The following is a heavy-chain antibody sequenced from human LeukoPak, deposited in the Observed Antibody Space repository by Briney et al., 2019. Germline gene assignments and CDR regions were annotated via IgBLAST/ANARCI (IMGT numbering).Heavy chain of an antibody. Sequence: GGSLRLSCSASGFTFSSYAMSWVRQPPGKGLEYVSAITSNGGSTYYADSVKGRFTISRDNSKNTLYLQMSSLRAEDTAVYYCVKGRCSGSSCYGGDYWGQGTLVTVSS. V-gene: IGHV3-64D*06. CDR3: VKGRCSGSSCYGGDY. CDR1: GFTFSSYA. J-gene: IGHJ4*02. CDR2: ITSNGGST. D-gene: IGHD2-2*01.